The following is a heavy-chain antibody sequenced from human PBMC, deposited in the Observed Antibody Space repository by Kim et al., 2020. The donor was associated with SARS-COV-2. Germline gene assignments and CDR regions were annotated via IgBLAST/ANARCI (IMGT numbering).Heavy chain of an antibody. CDR3: ARHVFSGRALYSSSSLLLGSAFDI. Sequence: GESLKISCKGSGYSFTSYWIGWVRQMPGKGLEWMGIIYPGDSDTRYSPSFQGQVTISDDKSISTAYLQWSSLKASDTAMYYCARHVFSGRALYSSSSLLLGSAFDIWGQGTMVTVSS. CDR1: GYSFTSYW. D-gene: IGHD6-6*01. V-gene: IGHV5-51*01. CDR2: IYPGDSDT. J-gene: IGHJ3*02.